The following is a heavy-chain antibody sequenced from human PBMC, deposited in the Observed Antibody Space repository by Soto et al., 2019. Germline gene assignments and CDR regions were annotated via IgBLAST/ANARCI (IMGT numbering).Heavy chain of an antibody. J-gene: IGHJ5*02. V-gene: IGHV4-30-4*01. Sequence: MSLTCTVSGGSISSGDYYWSWIRQPPGKGLEWIGYIYYSGSTYYNPSLKSRVTISVDTSKNQFSLKLSSVTAADTAVYYCASQVRDNDDFWSGSNWFDPWGQGTLVT. D-gene: IGHD3-3*01. CDR2: IYYSGST. CDR1: GGSISSGDYY. CDR3: ASQVRDNDDFWSGSNWFDP.